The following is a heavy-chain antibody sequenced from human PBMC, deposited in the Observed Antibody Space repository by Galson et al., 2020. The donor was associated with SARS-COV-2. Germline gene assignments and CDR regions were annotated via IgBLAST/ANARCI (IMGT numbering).Heavy chain of an antibody. CDR1: GGSISSGGYY. D-gene: IGHD3-10*01. J-gene: IGHJ3*02. Sequence: SETLSLTCTVSGGSISSGGYYWSWIRQHPGKGLEWIGYIYYSGSTYYNPSRKSRVTISVDTSKNQFSLKLSSVTAADTAVYYCARDTFYYGSGSYNGAFDIWGQGTMVTFSS. CDR3: ARDTFYYGSGSYNGAFDI. V-gene: IGHV4-31*03. CDR2: IYYSGST.